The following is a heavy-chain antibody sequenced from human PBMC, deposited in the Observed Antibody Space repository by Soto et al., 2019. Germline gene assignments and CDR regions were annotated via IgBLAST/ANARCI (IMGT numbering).Heavy chain of an antibody. V-gene: IGHV1-69*02. Sequence: QVQLVQSGAEVKKPGSSVKVSCKASGGTFSSYTISWVRQAPGQGLEWMGRIIPILGIANYAQKFQGRVTITADKSTSTAYMELSSLRSEDTAVYYCARGGYDCRGGSCYSYWGQGTLVTVSS. J-gene: IGHJ4*02. CDR3: ARGGYDCRGGSCYSY. CDR2: IIPILGIA. D-gene: IGHD2-15*01. CDR1: GGTFSSYT.